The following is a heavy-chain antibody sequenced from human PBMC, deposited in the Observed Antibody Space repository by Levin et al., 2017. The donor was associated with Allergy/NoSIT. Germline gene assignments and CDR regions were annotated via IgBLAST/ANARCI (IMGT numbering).Heavy chain of an antibody. Sequence: SQTLSLTCTVSGGSIRSYYWSWIRQPPGKGLEWIGYIYYSGSTNYNPSLKSRVTISVDTSKNQFSLKLSSVTAADTAVYYCARHIVGGGAFDIWGQGTMVTVSS. CDR2: IYYSGST. V-gene: IGHV4-59*08. D-gene: IGHD3-10*01. CDR1: GGSIRSYY. CDR3: ARHIVGGGAFDI. J-gene: IGHJ3*02.